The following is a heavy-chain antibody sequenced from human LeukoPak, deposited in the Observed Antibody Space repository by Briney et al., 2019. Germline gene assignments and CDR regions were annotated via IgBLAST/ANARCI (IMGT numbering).Heavy chain of an antibody. D-gene: IGHD3-10*01. V-gene: IGHV3-66*01. Sequence: GGSLRLSCAASGFTVRNTYMNWVRQAPGKGLEWVSVIYSGGGTYYAESVKGRFTISRDNAKNSLYLQMNSLRAEDTAIYYCARDGYYYGSGSRGAIGYGMDVWGQGTTVTVSS. CDR2: IYSGGGT. CDR3: ARDGYYYGSGSRGAIGYGMDV. CDR1: GFTVRNTY. J-gene: IGHJ6*02.